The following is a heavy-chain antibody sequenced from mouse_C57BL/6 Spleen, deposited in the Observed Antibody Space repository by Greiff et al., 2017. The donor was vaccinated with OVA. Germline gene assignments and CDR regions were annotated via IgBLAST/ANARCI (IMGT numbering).Heavy chain of an antibody. D-gene: IGHD1-1*01. CDR2: IYPRSGNT. V-gene: IGHV1-81*01. CDR1: GYTFTSYG. J-gene: IGHJ2*01. CDR3: ARWSTTVPLDY. Sequence: VQLKESGAELARPGASVKLSCKASGYTFTSYGISWVKQRTGQGLEWIGEIYPRSGNTYYNEKFKGKATLTADKSSSTAYMELRSLTSEDSAVYFCARWSTTVPLDYWGQGTTLTVSS.